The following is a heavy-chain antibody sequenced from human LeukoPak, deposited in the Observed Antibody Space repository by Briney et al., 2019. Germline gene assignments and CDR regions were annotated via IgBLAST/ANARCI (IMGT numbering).Heavy chain of an antibody. J-gene: IGHJ4*02. CDR3: ARGDRSLLFDY. CDR2: IYYSGST. V-gene: IGHV4-59*01. Sequence: SETLSLTCSVSGGSISTYYWSWIQQPPGRGLEWIGYIYYSGSTNYNPSLKSRVTISVDTSKNQISLKLSSVTAADTAVYYCARGDRSLLFDYWGQGTLVTVSS. D-gene: IGHD1-26*01. CDR1: GGSISTYY.